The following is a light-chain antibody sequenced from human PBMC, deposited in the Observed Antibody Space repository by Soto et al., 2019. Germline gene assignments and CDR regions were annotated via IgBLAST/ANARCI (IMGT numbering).Light chain of an antibody. CDR3: SSYTSSSTLV. V-gene: IGLV2-14*01. Sequence: QSVLTQPASVSGSPGQSITISCTGTSSDVGDFDCVSWYQQHPGKAPKLMIYEVSDRPSGVSNRFSGSKSGDTGSLTISGLQAEDEADYYCSSYTSSSTLVFGGGTKVTVL. CDR1: SSDVGDFDC. J-gene: IGLJ2*01. CDR2: EVS.